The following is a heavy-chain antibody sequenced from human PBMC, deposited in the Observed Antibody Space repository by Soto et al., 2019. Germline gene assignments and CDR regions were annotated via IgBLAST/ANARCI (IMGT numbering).Heavy chain of an antibody. CDR3: ARDKPFSAGY. CDR1: GYTFLDFY. V-gene: IGHV1-46*01. Sequence: QVQLVQSGTEVKKPGASVKVSCKASGYTFLDFYIHWVRQAPGQGLEWMGFINPSGGGTTYAQQFQGRLTMTRDTSTSTVYMELISLRSEDTAMYYCARDKPFSAGYWGPGTLVT. D-gene: IGHD3-3*02. CDR2: INPSGGGT. J-gene: IGHJ4*02.